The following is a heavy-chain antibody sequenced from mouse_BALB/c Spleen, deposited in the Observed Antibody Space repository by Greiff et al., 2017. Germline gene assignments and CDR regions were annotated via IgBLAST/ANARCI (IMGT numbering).Heavy chain of an antibody. J-gene: IGHJ3*01. CDR1: GFTFSSYT. CDR3: TRDGDYDWFAY. CDR2: ISSGGSYT. D-gene: IGHD2-4*01. Sequence: EVKLMESGGGLVKPGGSLKLSCAASGFTFSSYTMSWVRQTPEKRLEWVATISSGGSYTYYPDSVKGRFTISRDNAKNTLYLQMSSLKSEDTAMYYCTRDGDYDWFAYWGQGTLVTVSA. V-gene: IGHV5-6-4*01.